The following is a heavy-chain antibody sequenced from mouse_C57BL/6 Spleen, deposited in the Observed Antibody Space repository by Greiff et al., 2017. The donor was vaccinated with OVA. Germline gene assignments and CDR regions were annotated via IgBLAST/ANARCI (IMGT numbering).Heavy chain of an antibody. CDR1: GYTFTSYW. D-gene: IGHD1-1*01. CDR3: ARTTVVDFDY. J-gene: IGHJ2*01. Sequence: VQLQQSGADLAKPGASVKLSCKASGYTFTSYWMHWVKQRPGQGLEWIGYINPSSGYTKYNQKFKDKATLSADKASSTAYMQLSSLTYEDSAVYYCARTTVVDFDYWGQGTTLTVSS. CDR2: INPSSGYT. V-gene: IGHV1-7*01.